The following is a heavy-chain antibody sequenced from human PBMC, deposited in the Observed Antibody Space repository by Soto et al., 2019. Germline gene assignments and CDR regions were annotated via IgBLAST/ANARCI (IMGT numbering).Heavy chain of an antibody. Sequence: ASVKVSCKASGGTFSSYAITWVRQAPGLGLEWMGRVNPIVSMSNYAQKFQGRVTMTADKSTSTAYMELSSLRSEDTAIYYCASSYGSGYRAFDYWGQGALVTVSS. V-gene: IGHV1-69*04. CDR2: VNPIVSMS. J-gene: IGHJ4*02. CDR3: ASSYGSGYRAFDY. D-gene: IGHD3-10*01. CDR1: GGTFSSYA.